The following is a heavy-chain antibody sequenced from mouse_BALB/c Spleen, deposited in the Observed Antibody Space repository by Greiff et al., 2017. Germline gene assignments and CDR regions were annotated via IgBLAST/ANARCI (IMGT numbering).Heavy chain of an antibody. CDR1: GFTFSNYW. V-gene: IGHV6-6*02. D-gene: IGHD1-1*01. CDR3: TRDTTVAHWAMDY. Sequence: EVQLVESGGGLVQPGGSMKLSCVASGFTFSNYWMNWVRQSPEKGLEWVAEIRLKSNNYATHYAESVKGRFTISRDDSKSSVYLQMNNLRAEDTGIYYCTRDTTVAHWAMDYWGQGTSVTVSS. J-gene: IGHJ4*01. CDR2: IRLKSNNYAT.